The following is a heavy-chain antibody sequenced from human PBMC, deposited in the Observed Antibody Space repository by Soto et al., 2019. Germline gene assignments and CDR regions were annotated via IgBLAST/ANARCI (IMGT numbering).Heavy chain of an antibody. V-gene: IGHV3-21*01. J-gene: IGHJ6*03. Sequence: EVQLVESGGGLVKPGGSLRLSCAASGFTFSSYSMNWVRQATGKGLEWVSSISSSSSYIYYADSVKGRFTISRDNAKNSLYLQMNSLRAEDTAVYYCARERRSSARRYYYYYYMDVWGKGTTVTVSS. D-gene: IGHD6-6*01. CDR2: ISSSSSYI. CDR3: ARERRSSARRYYYYYYMDV. CDR1: GFTFSSYS.